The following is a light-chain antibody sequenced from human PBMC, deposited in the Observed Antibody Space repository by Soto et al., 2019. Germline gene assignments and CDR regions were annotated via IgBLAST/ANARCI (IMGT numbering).Light chain of an antibody. CDR2: VGTGGIVG. V-gene: IGLV9-49*01. CDR1: SGYSNDK. Sequence: QSALTQPPSASASLGASVTLTCTLSSGYSNDKVDWYQQRPGKGPRFVMRVGTGGIVGSKGDGIPDRFSVLGSGLNRYLTIKNIQEEDESDYHCGADHGSGSNFVVFGGGTKLTVL. J-gene: IGLJ2*01. CDR3: GADHGSGSNFVV.